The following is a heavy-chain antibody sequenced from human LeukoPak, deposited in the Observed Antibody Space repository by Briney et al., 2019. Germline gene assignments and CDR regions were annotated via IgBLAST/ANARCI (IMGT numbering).Heavy chain of an antibody. D-gene: IGHD1-26*01. CDR2: IRNKDNKYII. V-gene: IGHV3-72*01. J-gene: IGHJ4*02. Sequence: PGGSLRLSCAASGFTFSTYGMTWVRQAPGKGLEWVGRIRNKDNKYIIEYAASVQGRFTISRDDSKNKLYLQMNSLKAEDTAVYYCARVGTYLDYWGQGTLVIVSS. CDR1: GFTFSTYG. CDR3: ARVGTYLDY.